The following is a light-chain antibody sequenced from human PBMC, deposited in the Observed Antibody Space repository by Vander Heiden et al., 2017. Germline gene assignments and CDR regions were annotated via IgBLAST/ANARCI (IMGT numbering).Light chain of an antibody. CDR3: QQRNNWHFSIT. CDR1: QRVSSY. J-gene: IGKJ4*01. Sequence: EIVLTQSPATLSLSPGERATLSCRASQRVSSYLAWYQQKPGQAPRLLIYDASNRATGIKARFSGSGDGTDFTFTISSREPEDFAVYYCQQRNNWHFSITFGGGTKVEIK. CDR2: DAS. V-gene: IGKV3-11*01.